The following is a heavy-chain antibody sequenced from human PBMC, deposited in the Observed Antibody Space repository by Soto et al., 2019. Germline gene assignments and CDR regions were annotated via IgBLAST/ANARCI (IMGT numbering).Heavy chain of an antibody. CDR2: ISSDGSST. J-gene: IGHJ4*02. Sequence: EVQLVESGGGLVQRGRSLRLSCAASGFTFSNYWMHWVRQAPGKGLLWVSRISSDGSSTTFADSVKGRFTISRDNAKNTLYLQMNSLRAEDTAVYYCAREGRGGTYGYWGQGTLVTVSS. CDR3: AREGRGGTYGY. V-gene: IGHV3-74*01. CDR1: GFTFSNYW. D-gene: IGHD1-26*01.